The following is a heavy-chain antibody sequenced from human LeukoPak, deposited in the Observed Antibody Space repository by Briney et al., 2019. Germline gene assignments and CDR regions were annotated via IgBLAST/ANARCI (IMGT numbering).Heavy chain of an antibody. D-gene: IGHD6-6*01. Sequence: XASVRVSCKASGYTFTSYDINWVRQAPGQGVEWMGWMNPNSGKTDYAQKFQGRVTMTRNTSISTAYMELSSLRSEDTAVYYCASRSLFEYSSSFLDPWGQGTLVTVSS. CDR3: ASRSLFEYSSSFLDP. CDR1: GYTFTSYD. J-gene: IGHJ5*02. V-gene: IGHV1-8*01. CDR2: MNPNSGKT.